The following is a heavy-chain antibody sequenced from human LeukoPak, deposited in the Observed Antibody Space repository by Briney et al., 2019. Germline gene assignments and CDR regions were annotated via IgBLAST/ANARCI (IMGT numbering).Heavy chain of an antibody. J-gene: IGHJ4*02. CDR3: ARHRSYYDSGNYFDY. D-gene: IGHD3-10*01. Sequence: PGGSLRLSCAASGLHFASYEMTWVRQAPGKGQEWVSYISTSDSTKYYPDSVKGRFTISRDNAKNSLYLQMNSLRAEDTAVYYCARHRSYYDSGNYFDYWGQGTLVTVSS. V-gene: IGHV3-48*03. CDR2: ISTSDSTK. CDR1: GLHFASYE.